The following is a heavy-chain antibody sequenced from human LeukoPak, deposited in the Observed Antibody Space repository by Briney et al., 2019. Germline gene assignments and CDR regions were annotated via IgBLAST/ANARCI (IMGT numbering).Heavy chain of an antibody. D-gene: IGHD5-24*01. CDR3: ARDAEMATISSYFDY. V-gene: IGHV3-21*01. CDR1: GFTFSSYS. CDR2: ISSSSSYI. J-gene: IGHJ4*02. Sequence: GGSLRLSCAASGFTFSSYSMNWVRQAPGKGLEWVSSISSSSSYIYYADSVKGRFTISRDNAKNSLYLQMNSLRAEDTAMYYCARDAEMATISSYFDYWGQGTLVTVSS.